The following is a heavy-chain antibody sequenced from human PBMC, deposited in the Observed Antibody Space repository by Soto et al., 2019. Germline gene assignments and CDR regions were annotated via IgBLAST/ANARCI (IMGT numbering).Heavy chain of an antibody. CDR3: ARRYCSCFDI. D-gene: IGHD3-10*01. V-gene: IGHV4-59*08. J-gene: IGHJ3*02. CDR1: GGSISSYY. Sequence: QVQLQESGPGLVKPSETLSLTFTVSGGSISSYYWSWIRQPPGKGLEWIGYIYYSGSTNYNPSLKSRVTISVDTSKNQFSLKLSSVTAADTAVYYCARRYCSCFDIWGQGTMVTVSS. CDR2: IYYSGST.